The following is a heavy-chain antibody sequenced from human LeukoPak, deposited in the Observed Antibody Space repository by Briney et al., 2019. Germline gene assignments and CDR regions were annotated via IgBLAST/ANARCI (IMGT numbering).Heavy chain of an antibody. J-gene: IGHJ1*01. CDR2: IKSDGRT. CDR3: ARAPSEIGGYYPEYFRH. Sequence: GGSLRLSCAASGFTLSSYWMHWVRQAPGKGPVWVSRIKSDGRTNYADSVKGRFTISRDNAKNTVSLQMNSLRAEDTGVYYCARAPSEIGGYYPEYFRHWGQGTLVIVSS. D-gene: IGHD3-22*01. CDR1: GFTLSSYW. V-gene: IGHV3-74*01.